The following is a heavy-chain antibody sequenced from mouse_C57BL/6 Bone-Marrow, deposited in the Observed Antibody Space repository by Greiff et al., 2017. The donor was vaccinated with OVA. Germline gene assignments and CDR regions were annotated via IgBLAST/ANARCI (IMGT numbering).Heavy chain of an antibody. D-gene: IGHD2-3*01. CDR1: GFTFSSYA. Sequence: EVQLVESGGGLVKPGGSLKLSCAASGFTFSSYAMSWVRQTPEKRLEWVATISDGGSYTYYPDNVKGRFTISRDNAKNNLYLQMSHLKSEDTAMYYCAREEDYDGYYPDYWGQGTTLTVSS. V-gene: IGHV5-4*01. CDR2: ISDGGSYT. CDR3: AREEDYDGYYPDY. J-gene: IGHJ2*01.